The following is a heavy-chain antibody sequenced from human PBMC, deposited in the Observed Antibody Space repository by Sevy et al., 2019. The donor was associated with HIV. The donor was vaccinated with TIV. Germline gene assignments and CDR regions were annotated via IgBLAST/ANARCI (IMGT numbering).Heavy chain of an antibody. V-gene: IGHV3-21*01. CDR2: ISSSSSHI. CDR1: GFTFSSYS. CDR3: AGLRYYYYMDV. Sequence: GGSLRLSCAASGFTFSSYSMNWVRQALGKGLEWVSSISSSSSHIYYADSVKGRFTISRDNAKNSLYLQMNSLRAEDTAVYYCAGLRYYYYMDVWGKGTTVTVSS. J-gene: IGHJ6*03.